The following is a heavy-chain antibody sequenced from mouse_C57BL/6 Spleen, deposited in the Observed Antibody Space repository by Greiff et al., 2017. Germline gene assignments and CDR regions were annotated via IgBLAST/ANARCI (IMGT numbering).Heavy chain of an antibody. CDR3: ARRGDSNYEDWYFDV. CDR2: INPSTGGT. Sequence: EVKLEESGPELVKPGASVKISCKASGYSFTGYYMNWVKQSPEKSLEWIGEINPSTGGTTYNKKFKAKATLTVDKSSSTAYMQLKSRTSEDSAVYYCARRGDSNYEDWYFDVWGTGTTVTVSS. J-gene: IGHJ1*03. V-gene: IGHV1-42*01. D-gene: IGHD2-5*01. CDR1: GYSFTGYY.